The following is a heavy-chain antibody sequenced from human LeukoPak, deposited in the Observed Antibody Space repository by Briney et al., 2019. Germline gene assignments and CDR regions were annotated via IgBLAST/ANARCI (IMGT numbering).Heavy chain of an antibody. CDR1: GFTFSSYG. CDR2: ISGSGGSK. Sequence: PGGSLRLSCAASGFTFSSYGMSWVRRAPGKGLEWVSAISGSGGSKYYADSVKGRFTISRDNSKNTLYLQMNSLRAEDTAVYYCAKDRLVVTAGDYWGQGTLVTVSS. J-gene: IGHJ4*02. D-gene: IGHD2-21*02. CDR3: AKDRLVVTAGDY. V-gene: IGHV3-23*01.